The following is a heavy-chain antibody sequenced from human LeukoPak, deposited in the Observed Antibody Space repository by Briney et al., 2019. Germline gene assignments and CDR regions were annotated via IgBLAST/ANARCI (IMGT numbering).Heavy chain of an antibody. J-gene: IGHJ6*03. CDR2: INPNSGGT. D-gene: IGHD4-17*01. Sequence: ASVKVSCKASGYTFTGYYMHWVRQAPGQGLEWMGWINPNSGGTNYAQKFQGRVTMTTDTSTSTAYMELRSLRSDDTAVYYCARVYGDYGWELFKVYYYYYMDVWGKGTTVTISS. V-gene: IGHV1-2*02. CDR3: ARVYGDYGWELFKVYYYYYMDV. CDR1: GYTFTGYY.